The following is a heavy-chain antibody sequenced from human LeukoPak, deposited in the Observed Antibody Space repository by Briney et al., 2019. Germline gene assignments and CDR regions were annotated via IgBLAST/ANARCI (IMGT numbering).Heavy chain of an antibody. CDR1: GFTFSNYA. V-gene: IGHV3-23*01. Sequence: PGGSLRLSCAASGFTFSNYAMSWVRQAPGKGLEWVSVISGSGGSTYYTDSVKGRFTISSDNSKNTLYLQMNSLRAEDTGVYYCARCDSSGYYYSGVVYWGQGTLVTVSS. J-gene: IGHJ4*02. CDR3: ARCDSSGYYYSGVVY. D-gene: IGHD3-22*01. CDR2: ISGSGGST.